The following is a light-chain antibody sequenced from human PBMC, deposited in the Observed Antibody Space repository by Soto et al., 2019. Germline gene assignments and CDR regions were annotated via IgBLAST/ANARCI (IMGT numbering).Light chain of an antibody. V-gene: IGKV1D-8*02. CDR3: QQYYSFPPT. CDR2: AAS. J-gene: IGKJ1*01. CDR1: QGISSY. Sequence: ILVNPFPSFLFSSSRDRSPLRFWVSQGISSYLAWYQQKPGKAPELLIYAASTLQSGVPSRFSGSGSGTDFTLTISCLQSEDFATYYCQQYYSFPPTFGQGTKVDIK.